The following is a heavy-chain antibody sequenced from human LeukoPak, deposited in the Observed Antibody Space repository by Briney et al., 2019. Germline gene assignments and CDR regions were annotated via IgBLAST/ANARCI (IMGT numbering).Heavy chain of an antibody. V-gene: IGHV4-4*02. J-gene: IGHJ4*02. CDR3: AAGPTSSSPDY. D-gene: IGHD6-13*01. Sequence: SETLSLTCAVSGGSISSSNWWSWVRQPAGKGLEWIGRIYTSGSTNYNPSLKSRVTMSVDTSKNQFSLKLSSVTAADTAVYYCAAGPTSSSPDYWGQGTLVTVSS. CDR1: GGSISSSNW. CDR2: IYTSGST.